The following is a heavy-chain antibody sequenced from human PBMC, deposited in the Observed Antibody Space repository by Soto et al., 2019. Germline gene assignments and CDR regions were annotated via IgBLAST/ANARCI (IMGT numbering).Heavy chain of an antibody. Sequence: GESRKGACRGSGYRFTRYWISWVRQVLGKGLEWMGWIDPSDSYTNYSPSFQGHVTISADKSISTAYLQCCSLKASDTAMYYCARLQAAAGDNALTFDYWGQGPMVTVSS. V-gene: IGHV5-10-1*01. J-gene: IGHJ4*02. CDR3: ARLQAAAGDNALTFDY. CDR1: GYRFTRYW. D-gene: IGHD6-13*01. CDR2: IDPSDSYT.